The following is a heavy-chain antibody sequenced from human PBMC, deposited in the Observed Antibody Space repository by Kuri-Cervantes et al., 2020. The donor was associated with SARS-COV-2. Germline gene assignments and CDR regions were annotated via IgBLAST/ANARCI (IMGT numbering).Heavy chain of an antibody. CDR1: GFTVSSNY. CDR3: ARVVGIRGYFDY. J-gene: IGHJ4*02. Sequence: GGSLRLSCAASGFTVSSNYMSWVRQAPGKGLEWVSVIYSGGSTYYADSVKGRFTISSDNSKNSLYLQMNSLRAEDTAVDYCARVVGIRGYFDYWGQGTLVTVSS. V-gene: IGHV3-53*01. CDR2: IYSGGST. D-gene: IGHD3-10*01.